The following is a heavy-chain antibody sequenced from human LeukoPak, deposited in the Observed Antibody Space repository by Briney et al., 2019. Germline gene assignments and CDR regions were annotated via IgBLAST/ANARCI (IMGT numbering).Heavy chain of an antibody. D-gene: IGHD2-8*02. CDR1: GFTFSTYA. J-gene: IGHJ4*02. CDR3: AKNFGTGLAFYDY. Sequence: GGSLRLSCAASGFTFSTYAMTWVRQAPGKGLEWASAISDGGTYIYYADSVKGRFSVSRDNSRNTLYVQMNSLRADDTAVYYCAKNFGTGLAFYDYWGQGTLVTVSS. CDR2: ISDGGTYI. V-gene: IGHV3-23*01.